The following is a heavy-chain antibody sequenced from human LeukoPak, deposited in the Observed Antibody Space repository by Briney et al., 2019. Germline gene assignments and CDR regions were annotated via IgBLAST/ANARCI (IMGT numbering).Heavy chain of an antibody. CDR3: ARVRGSYFDY. Sequence: SETLSLTCTVSGGSISSSSYYWGWIRQPPGKGLEWIGTIYYSGSTYYNPSLKSRVTMSVDTSKNQFSLKLSSVTAADTAVYYCARVRGSYFDYWGQGTPVTVSS. CDR1: GGSISSSSYY. J-gene: IGHJ4*02. CDR2: IYYSGST. V-gene: IGHV4-39*07. D-gene: IGHD1-26*01.